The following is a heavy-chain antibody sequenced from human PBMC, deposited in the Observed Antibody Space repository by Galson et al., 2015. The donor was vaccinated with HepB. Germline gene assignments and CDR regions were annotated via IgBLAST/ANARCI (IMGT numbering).Heavy chain of an antibody. Sequence: SLRLSCAASGFTFRNYAMHWVRQAPGKGLGWVAVVSYDGNNKYYADSVKGRFAISRDNSKNTLSLQMNSLQAEDTAVYFCARPRREGWFGQSGFDYWGQGTLVTVSS. CDR3: ARPRREGWFGQSGFDY. J-gene: IGHJ4*02. CDR2: VSYDGNNK. D-gene: IGHD3-10*01. CDR1: GFTFRNYA. V-gene: IGHV3-30*09.